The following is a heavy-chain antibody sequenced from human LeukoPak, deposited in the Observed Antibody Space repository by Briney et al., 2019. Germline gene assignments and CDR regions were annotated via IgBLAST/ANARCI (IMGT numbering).Heavy chain of an antibody. D-gene: IGHD6-19*01. V-gene: IGHV4-4*02. J-gene: IGHJ4*02. CDR2: IYHSGST. Sequence: SGTLSLTCAVSGASISSNNWWWSWVRQPPGKGLEWIGEIYHSGSTYYNPSLKSRVTISVDTSKNQFSLKLSSVTAADTAVYYCARAGLAVAVDYWGQGTLVTVSS. CDR3: ARAGLAVAVDY. CDR1: GASISSNNW.